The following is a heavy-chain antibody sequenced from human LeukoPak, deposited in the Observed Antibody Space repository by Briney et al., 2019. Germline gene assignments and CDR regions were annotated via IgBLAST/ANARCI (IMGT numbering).Heavy chain of an antibody. D-gene: IGHD2/OR15-2a*01. CDR3: ARASNSIYYYFDY. Sequence: PSETLSLTCIVSGGSISSYYWSWIRQPPGKGLEWIGYIYYSGSTNYNPSLKSRVTISVDTSKNQFSLKLSSVTAADTAVYYCARASNSIYYYFDYWGQGTLVTVSS. J-gene: IGHJ4*02. V-gene: IGHV4-59*01. CDR2: IYYSGST. CDR1: GGSISSYY.